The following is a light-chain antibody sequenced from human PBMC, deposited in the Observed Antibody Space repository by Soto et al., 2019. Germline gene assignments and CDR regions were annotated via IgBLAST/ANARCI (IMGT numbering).Light chain of an antibody. CDR3: SSLTTSFTYV. CDR2: EVS. CDR1: SSDAWAYNY. V-gene: IGLV2-14*01. Sequence: QSLLTQPASLSPSPGPSVAMSCTGTSSDAWAYNYISWYQQHPGKAPKLLLYEVSNRPSGGSDRYSGSKSGNTASLTISGLQAEDEADYYCSSLTTSFTYVFGTGTKVTVL. J-gene: IGLJ1*01.